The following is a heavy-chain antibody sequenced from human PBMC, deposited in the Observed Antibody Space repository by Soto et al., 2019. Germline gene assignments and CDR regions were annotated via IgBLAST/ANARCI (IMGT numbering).Heavy chain of an antibody. Sequence: ASVKVSCKASGYTFTSYGISWVRQAPGQGLEWMGWISAYNGNTNYAQKLQGRVTMTTDTSTSTAYMELRSLRSDDTAVYYCARNPPAVARPEANRYSSYSTDVSGKAPSLSVS. D-gene: IGHD6-19*01. CDR3: ARNPPAVARPEANRYSSYSTDV. CDR2: ISAYNGNT. J-gene: IGHJ6*03. CDR1: GYTFTSYG. V-gene: IGHV1-18*01.